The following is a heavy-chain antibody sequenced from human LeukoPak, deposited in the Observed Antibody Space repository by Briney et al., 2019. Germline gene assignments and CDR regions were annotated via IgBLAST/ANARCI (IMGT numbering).Heavy chain of an antibody. Sequence: GGSLRLSCAASGFTFDNYAMSWVRQAPGKGLEWVSAISGSGGSTYYADSVKGRFTISRDNSKNTLYLQMNSLRAEDTAVYYCAKDSFGGYFDYWGQGTLVTVSS. CDR3: AKDSFGGYFDY. CDR1: GFTFDNYA. D-gene: IGHD2-15*01. CDR2: ISGSGGST. J-gene: IGHJ4*02. V-gene: IGHV3-23*01.